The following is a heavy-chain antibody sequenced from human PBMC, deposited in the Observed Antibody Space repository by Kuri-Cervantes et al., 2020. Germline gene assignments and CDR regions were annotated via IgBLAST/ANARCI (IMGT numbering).Heavy chain of an antibody. Sequence: GESLKISCAASGFTFSSYGMHWVRQAPGKGLEWVSSISSSSSYIYYADSVKGRFTISRDNAKNSLYLQMNSLRAEDTAVYYCASDQYYYDSSGFTPWGQGTLVTVSS. CDR2: ISSSSSYI. CDR1: GFTFSSYG. CDR3: ASDQYYYDSSGFTP. J-gene: IGHJ5*02. D-gene: IGHD3-22*01. V-gene: IGHV3-21*01.